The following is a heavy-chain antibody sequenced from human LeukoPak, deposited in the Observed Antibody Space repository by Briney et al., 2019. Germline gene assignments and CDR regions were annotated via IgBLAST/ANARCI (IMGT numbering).Heavy chain of an antibody. CDR1: GGSFIGYY. J-gene: IGHJ3*01. V-gene: IGHV4-34*01. D-gene: IGHD3-10*01. Sequence: SETLSFTCAGYGGSFIGYYWNWIRQPPGKGLEWIGEINHNGNTNYNPSLKSRVTISVDTSQNHFSLKLNSVTAADTAVYYCAKPSNYYGSATDAFDFWGQGTMVTVSS. CDR2: INHNGNT. CDR3: AKPSNYYGSATDAFDF.